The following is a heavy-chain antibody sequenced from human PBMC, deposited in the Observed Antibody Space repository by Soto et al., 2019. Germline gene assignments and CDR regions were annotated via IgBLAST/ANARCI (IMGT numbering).Heavy chain of an antibody. CDR3: VRSPRDFRYGLDV. V-gene: IGHV1-2*04. CDR1: GYSFSDYY. D-gene: IGHD2-21*02. CDR2: INPDTGVT. Sequence: QVQLVQSGAEVKKPGASVKVSCKASGYSFSDYYIHWVRQAPGQGLEWLGWINPDTGVTHFAQKFQGWVTMTRDSSISTAYMKLTRLTSDDTAVYYFVRSPRDFRYGLDVWGQGTTVTVSS. J-gene: IGHJ6*02.